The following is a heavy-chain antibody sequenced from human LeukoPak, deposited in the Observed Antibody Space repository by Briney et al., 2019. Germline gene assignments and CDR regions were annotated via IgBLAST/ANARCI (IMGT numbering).Heavy chain of an antibody. CDR3: ARATSTGYFYFDS. J-gene: IGHJ4*02. D-gene: IGHD3-22*01. CDR1: GVSIINND. V-gene: IGHV4-59*01. CDR2: IYYSGTT. Sequence: SETLSLTCTVSGVSIINNDWSWIRQPPGKGLEWIGYIYYSGTTNYNPSLMSRVTVSVDTSKNQFSLKLTSVTAADTAVYYCARATSTGYFYFDSWGQGTLVTVSS.